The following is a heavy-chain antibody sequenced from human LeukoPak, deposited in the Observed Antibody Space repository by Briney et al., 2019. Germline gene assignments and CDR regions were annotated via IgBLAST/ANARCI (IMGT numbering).Heavy chain of an antibody. CDR3: AKDYDDAFDM. J-gene: IGHJ3*02. CDR1: GFTFSSYD. Sequence: PGGSLRLSCAASGFTFSSYDMHWVRQAPGKGLEWVAVISYDGRNKYYPDSVKGRFTISRDNSKNTLYLQMNSLGAEDTAVYYCAKDYDDAFDMWGQGTMVTVSS. D-gene: IGHD5-12*01. CDR2: ISYDGRNK. V-gene: IGHV3-30*18.